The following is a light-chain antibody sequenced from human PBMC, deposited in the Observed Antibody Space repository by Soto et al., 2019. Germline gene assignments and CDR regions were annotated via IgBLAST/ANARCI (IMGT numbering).Light chain of an antibody. V-gene: IGLV7-43*01. CDR1: TGAVTSDNY. CDR2: STS. J-gene: IGLJ3*02. CDR3: LLYYSGVRV. Sequence: QAVVTQEPSLPVSPGGTVTLTCASSTGAVTSDNYPNWFQQRPGQAPRALVYSTSIKHSWTPARFSGSLLGDKAVLTLSGVQPEDEADYYWLLYYSGVRVFGGGTKLTVL.